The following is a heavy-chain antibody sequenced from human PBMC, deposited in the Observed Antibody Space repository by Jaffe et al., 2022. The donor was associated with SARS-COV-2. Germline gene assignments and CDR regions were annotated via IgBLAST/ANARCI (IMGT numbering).Heavy chain of an antibody. CDR3: AGDHYYDSSGNYGAFDI. J-gene: IGHJ3*02. Sequence: QVQLQESGPGLVKPSQTLSLTCTVSGGSISSGGYYWSWIRQHPGKGLEWIGYIYYSGSTYYNPSLKSRITISVDTSKNQFSLKLSSVTAADTAVYYCAGDHYYDSSGNYGAFDIWGQGTMVIVSS. D-gene: IGHD3-22*01. V-gene: IGHV4-31*03. CDR2: IYYSGST. CDR1: GGSISSGGYY.